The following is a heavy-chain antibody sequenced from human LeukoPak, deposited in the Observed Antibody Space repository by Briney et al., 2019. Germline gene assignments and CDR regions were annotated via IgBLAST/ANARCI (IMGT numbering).Heavy chain of an antibody. CDR1: GGSISSGSYY. V-gene: IGHV4-61*02. CDR3: ARRGAVGATGDDY. J-gene: IGHJ4*02. D-gene: IGHD1-26*01. Sequence: SETLSLTCTVSGGSISSGSYYWSWIRQPAGKGLEWIGRIYTSGSTNYNPSLKSRVTISVDTSKNQFSLKLSSVTAADTAVYYCARRGAVGATGDDYWGQGTLVTVSS. CDR2: IYTSGST.